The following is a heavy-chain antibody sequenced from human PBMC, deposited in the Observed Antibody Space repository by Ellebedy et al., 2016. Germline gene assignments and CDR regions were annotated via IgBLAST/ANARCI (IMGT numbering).Heavy chain of an antibody. CDR1: GGSLSNYF. CDR3: ARGGITIFGETDVFDF. D-gene: IGHD3-3*01. CDR2: IFYTGST. J-gene: IGHJ3*01. Sequence: SETLSLTCTVSGGSLSNYFWSWLRQPPGKGLEWLGYIFYTGSTNYNPSLRSRIAMSVDTSTIQFSLNLTSVTAADTAVYYCARGGITIFGETDVFDFWGQGTLVTVSS. V-gene: IGHV4-59*01.